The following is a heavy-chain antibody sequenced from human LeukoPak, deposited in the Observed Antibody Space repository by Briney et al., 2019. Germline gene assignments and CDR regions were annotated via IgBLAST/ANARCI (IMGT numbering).Heavy chain of an antibody. CDR3: GARRVGPLRPLDF. CDR1: TGSISSNSYY. J-gene: IGHJ4*01. Sequence: SESLSLTCTVSTGSISSNSYYWGCIRQPPGKGLEWIGNIKSAGTTYYNLALESRVTISVDTSKNQFSLKLASVTAADTAVYFCGARRVGPLRPLDFWGHGTLVTVSA. V-gene: IGHV4-39*01. CDR2: IKSAGTT. D-gene: IGHD5/OR15-5a*01.